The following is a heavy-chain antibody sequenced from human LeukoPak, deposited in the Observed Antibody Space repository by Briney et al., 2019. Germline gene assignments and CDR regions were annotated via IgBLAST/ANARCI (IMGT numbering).Heavy chain of an antibody. CDR1: GGTFSSYA. D-gene: IGHD4-11*01. CDR3: ARDSVGHMTTVTRRVDYYYYGMDV. J-gene: IGHJ6*02. CDR2: IIPIFGTA. Sequence: SVKVTCKASGGTFSSYATSWVRQAPGQGLEWMGGIIPIFGTANYAQKFQGRVTITADESTSTAYMELSSLRSEDTAVYYCARDSVGHMTTVTRRVDYYYYGMDVWGQGTTVTVSS. V-gene: IGHV1-69*01.